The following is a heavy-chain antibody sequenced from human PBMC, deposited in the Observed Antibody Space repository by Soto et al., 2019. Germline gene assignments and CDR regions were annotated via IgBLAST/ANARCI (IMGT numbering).Heavy chain of an antibody. CDR3: VMSGTAPRLRHIWFDP. J-gene: IGHJ5*02. CDR1: GFTFSSYD. Sequence: EVQLVESGGGLVKPGGSLRLSCAASGFTFSSYDMNWVRQAPGKGLEYVSSITTSGSYIYYGDSVRGRFTISRHNAKNSLFLQMDSRRAEDTAVYYCVMSGTAPRLRHIWFDPWGQGTLVTVSS. V-gene: IGHV3-21*01. D-gene: IGHD1-1*01. CDR2: ITTSGSYI.